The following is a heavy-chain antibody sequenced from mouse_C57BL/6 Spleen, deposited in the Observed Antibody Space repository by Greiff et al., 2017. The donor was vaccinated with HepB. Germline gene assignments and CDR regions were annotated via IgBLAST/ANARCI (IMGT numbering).Heavy chain of an antibody. CDR2: IDPSDSET. Sequence: QVQLQQPGAELVRPGSSVKLSCKASGYTFTSYWMHWVKQRPIQGLEWIGNIDPSDSETHYNQKFKDKATLTVDKSSSTAYMQLSSLTSEDSAVYYCARGIYYGSRGFDYWGQGTTLTVSS. CDR1: GYTFTSYW. CDR3: ARGIYYGSRGFDY. D-gene: IGHD1-1*01. J-gene: IGHJ2*01. V-gene: IGHV1-52*01.